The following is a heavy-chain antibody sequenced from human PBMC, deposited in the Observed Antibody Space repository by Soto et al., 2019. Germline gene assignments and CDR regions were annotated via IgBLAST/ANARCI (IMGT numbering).Heavy chain of an antibody. D-gene: IGHD2-15*01. CDR1: GGTFSSYV. Sequence: SVKVSCKASGGTFSSYVISWVRQAPGQGLEWMGGIIPIFGTANYAQKFQGRVTITGDASASTAYMELSSLRSEDTAVYYCASDPRGWFRAFDSWGQGTMVTVSS. CDR3: ASDPRGWFRAFDS. J-gene: IGHJ3*02. V-gene: IGHV1-69*13. CDR2: IIPIFGTA.